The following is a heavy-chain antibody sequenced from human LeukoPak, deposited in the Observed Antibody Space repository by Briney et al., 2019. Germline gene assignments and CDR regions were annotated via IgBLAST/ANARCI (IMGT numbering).Heavy chain of an antibody. V-gene: IGHV3-66*01. Sequence: GGSLRLSCAASGFTFSTYSMKWVRQAPGKGLEWVSVIYSGGSTYYADSVKGRSTISRDNSKNTLYLQMKSLRVEDTAVYYCARRPDYGGTPTFDYWGQGTLVTVSS. CDR1: GFTFSTYS. CDR3: ARRPDYGGTPTFDY. D-gene: IGHD4-23*01. J-gene: IGHJ4*02. CDR2: IYSGGST.